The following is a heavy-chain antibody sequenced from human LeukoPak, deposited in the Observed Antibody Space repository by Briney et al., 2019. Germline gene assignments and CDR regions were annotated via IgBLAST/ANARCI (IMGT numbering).Heavy chain of an antibody. CDR1: RYTFTRYG. J-gene: IGHJ4*02. Sequence: GSSVNVSCKASRYTFTRYGIRGVRQAPGQEREGMGGISAYNGNTNYTPTLQGRVTMTTDTSTNTAYMELRSLRSDDTALYYCGYGCNSVDYWGEGTLVTVSS. CDR2: ISAYNGNT. CDR3: GYGCNSVDY. V-gene: IGHV1-18*01. D-gene: IGHD4-23*01.